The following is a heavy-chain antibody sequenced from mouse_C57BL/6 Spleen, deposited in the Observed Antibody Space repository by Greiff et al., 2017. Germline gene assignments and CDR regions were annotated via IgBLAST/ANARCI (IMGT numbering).Heavy chain of an antibody. D-gene: IGHD1-1*01. CDR2: IYPRSGNT. CDR3: ARHDYGSGYAMDY. CDR1: GYTFTSYG. J-gene: IGHJ4*01. Sequence: QVQLQQSGAELARPGASVKLSCKASGYTFTSYGISWVKQRTGQGLEWIGEIYPRSGNTYYNEKFKGKATLTAVKSSSTAYMELRSLTSEDSAVYFCARHDYGSGYAMDYWGQGTSVTVSS. V-gene: IGHV1-81*01.